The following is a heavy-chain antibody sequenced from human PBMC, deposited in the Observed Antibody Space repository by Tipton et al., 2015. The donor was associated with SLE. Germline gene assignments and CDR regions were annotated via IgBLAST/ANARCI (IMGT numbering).Heavy chain of an antibody. V-gene: IGHV4-61*02. Sequence: LRLSCTVSGGSISSSTYYWSWIRQPAGKGLEWIGRIYTSGNTNYKPSLKSRVIISLDTSKNQFSRQVNSVTAADTAVYYCARGPPVASYYYYMDVWGKGTTVTVSS. CDR2: IYTSGNT. CDR1: GGSISSSTYY. J-gene: IGHJ6*03. CDR3: ARGPPVASYYYYMDV.